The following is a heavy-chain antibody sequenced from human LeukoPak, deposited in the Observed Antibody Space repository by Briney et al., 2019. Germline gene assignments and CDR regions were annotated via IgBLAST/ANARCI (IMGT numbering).Heavy chain of an antibody. J-gene: IGHJ4*02. CDR3: AGFSLFYFCDISGYSTYIAD. D-gene: IGHD3-22*01. V-gene: IGHV4-34*01. CDR1: GGSYSGYD. CDR2: INHSGST. Sequence: SETLPLTCAVSGGSYSGYDWSSIRQPPGKGLEWIGEINHSGSTNYNPSLKSRVTISVDTSKNQFSLKLSSVTAADTAVYYCAGFSLFYFCDISGYSTYIADWSEGSLVTVSS.